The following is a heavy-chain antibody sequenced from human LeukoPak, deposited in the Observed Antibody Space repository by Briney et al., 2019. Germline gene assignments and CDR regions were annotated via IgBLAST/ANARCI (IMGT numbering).Heavy chain of an antibody. CDR1: GYTFTSYD. V-gene: IGHV1-8*01. CDR2: MNPNSGNT. CDR3: ATTGYCSSTSCYEGPINYFDY. Sequence: ASVKVSCKASGYTFTSYDINWVRQATGQGLEWMGWMNPNSGNTGYAQKFQGRVTMTRNTSISTAYMELSSLRSEDTAMYYCATTGYCSSTSCYEGPINYFDYWGQGTLVTVSS. D-gene: IGHD2-2*01. J-gene: IGHJ4*02.